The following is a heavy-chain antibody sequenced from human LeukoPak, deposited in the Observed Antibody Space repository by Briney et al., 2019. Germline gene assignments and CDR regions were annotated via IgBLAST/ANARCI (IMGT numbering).Heavy chain of an antibody. J-gene: IGHJ4*02. V-gene: IGHV3-7*01. D-gene: IGHD5-12*01. CDR1: GFTFSSYW. CDR2: IKQDGGEK. Sequence: GGSLRLSCAASGFTFSSYWMSWVRQAPGKGLEWVANIKQDGGEKYYVESVKGRFTISRDNVKNSLYLQMNSLRVEVTAVYYCARARGGYDLDNWGQGTLVTVSS. CDR3: ARARGGYDLDN.